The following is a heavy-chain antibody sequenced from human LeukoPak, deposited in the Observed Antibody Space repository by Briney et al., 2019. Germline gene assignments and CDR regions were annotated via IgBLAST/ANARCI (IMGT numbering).Heavy chain of an antibody. Sequence: GGSLRLSCAASGFTFSSYAMSWVRQAPGKGLEWVSAISGSGGSTYYADSVKGRFTISRDNSKNTLYLQMNSLRAEDTAVYYCAKDGAISGIAAAGAHLDYWGQGTLVTVSS. CDR1: GFTFSSYA. J-gene: IGHJ4*02. CDR3: AKDGAISGIAAAGAHLDY. CDR2: ISGSGGST. V-gene: IGHV3-23*01. D-gene: IGHD6-13*01.